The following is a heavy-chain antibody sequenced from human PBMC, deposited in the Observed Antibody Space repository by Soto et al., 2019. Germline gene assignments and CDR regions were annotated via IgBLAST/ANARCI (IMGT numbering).Heavy chain of an antibody. Sequence: EVQLVQSGTEVKKPGESLKISCKASGYNFSRYWIVWVRQMPGKGLEYMGIIYPGDSDTRYSPASQGQVTISADNSVSTAFLQWNSLKASDSGTYYCARRLKDDSGCSPYYSAFDVWGRGTTVTVSS. J-gene: IGHJ6*02. V-gene: IGHV5-51*01. CDR2: IYPGDSDT. CDR3: ARRLKDDSGCSPYYSAFDV. CDR1: GYNFSRYW. D-gene: IGHD2-15*01.